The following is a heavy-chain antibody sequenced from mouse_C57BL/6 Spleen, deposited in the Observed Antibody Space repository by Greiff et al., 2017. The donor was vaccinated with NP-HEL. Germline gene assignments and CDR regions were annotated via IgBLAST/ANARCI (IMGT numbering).Heavy chain of an antibody. V-gene: IGHV1-59*01. CDR1: GYTFTSYW. J-gene: IGHJ2*01. D-gene: IGHD1-1*01. CDR2: IDPSDSYT. CDR3: ARCYGSSYSLYFDY. Sequence: QVQLQQPGAELVRPGPSVKLSCKASGYTFTSYWMHWVKQRPGQGLEWIGVIDPSDSYTNYNQKFKGQATLTVDTSSSTAYMQLSSLTSEDSAVYYCARCYGSSYSLYFDYWGQGTTLTVSS.